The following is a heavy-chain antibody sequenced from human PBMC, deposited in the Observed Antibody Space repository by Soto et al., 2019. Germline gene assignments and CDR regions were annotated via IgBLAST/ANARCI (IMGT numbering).Heavy chain of an antibody. CDR1: GGSISSSSYY. CDR3: ARHVMDYYDGSNYYYSPYYFDY. V-gene: IGHV4-39*01. D-gene: IGHD3-22*01. Sequence: QLQLQESGPGLVKPSETLSLTCTVSGGSISSSSYYWGWIRQPPGKGLEWIGSIYYSGSTYYNPSLKSGVTISVNSSKYQFSLMLSSVTAADTAVYYCARHVMDYYDGSNYYYSPYYFDYWGQGTLVTVSS. CDR2: IYYSGST. J-gene: IGHJ4*02.